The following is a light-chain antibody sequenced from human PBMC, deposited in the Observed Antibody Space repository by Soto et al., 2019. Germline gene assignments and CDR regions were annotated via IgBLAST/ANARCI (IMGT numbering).Light chain of an antibody. CDR2: GAS. V-gene: IGKV3-15*01. Sequence: EVVMTQAPATLSVSPGEGATLSCRASQSVSSKLAWYQQKPGQAPRLLIYGASTRATGIPARFSGSESGTEFALTISSLQSEDFAVYYCQQYDNWPLTFGPGTKVAIK. CDR1: QSVSSK. CDR3: QQYDNWPLT. J-gene: IGKJ3*01.